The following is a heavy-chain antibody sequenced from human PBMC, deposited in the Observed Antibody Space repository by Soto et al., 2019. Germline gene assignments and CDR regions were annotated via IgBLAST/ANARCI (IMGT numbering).Heavy chain of an antibody. J-gene: IGHJ4*02. D-gene: IGHD3-16*02. Sequence: QIQLVQSGGEVKKPGASVKVSCKASGYTFTEHGISWVRQAPGQGLEWVGWISAFTDYTDYAQKFRGRVTLATDKSTSTASLELRRLTSADTAVYCCAKDRPRLTQQIVDVYWGQGTLVTVSS. CDR1: GYTFTEHG. CDR2: ISAFTDYT. CDR3: AKDRPRLTQQIVDVY. V-gene: IGHV1-18*04.